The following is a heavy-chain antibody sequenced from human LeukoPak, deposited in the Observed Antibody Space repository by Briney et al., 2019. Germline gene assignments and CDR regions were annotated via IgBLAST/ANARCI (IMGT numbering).Heavy chain of an antibody. V-gene: IGHV3-48*03. CDR3: ARGRALYYYDSSGYYY. D-gene: IGHD3-22*01. J-gene: IGHJ4*02. CDR1: GLTFSSYE. Sequence: GGSLRLSCAASGLTFSSYEMNWVRQAPGKGLEWVSYISSSGSTIYYADSVKGRFTISKDNAKNSLYLQMNSLRAEDTAVYYCARGRALYYYDSSGYYYWGQGTLVTVSS. CDR2: ISSSGSTI.